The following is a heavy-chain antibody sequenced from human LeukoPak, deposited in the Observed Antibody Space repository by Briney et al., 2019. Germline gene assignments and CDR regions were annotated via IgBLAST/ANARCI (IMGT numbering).Heavy chain of an antibody. D-gene: IGHD3-9*01. CDR3: AKENYYDILTGYFDY. CDR1: GFTFSSYG. V-gene: IGHV3-23*01. CDR2: ISGSGGST. J-gene: IGHJ4*02. Sequence: GGSLRLSCAASGFTFSSYGMSWVRQAPGKGLEWVSAISGSGGSTYYADSVKGRFTISRDNSKNTLYLQMNSLRAEDTAVYYCAKENYYDILTGYFDYWGQGTLVTVSS.